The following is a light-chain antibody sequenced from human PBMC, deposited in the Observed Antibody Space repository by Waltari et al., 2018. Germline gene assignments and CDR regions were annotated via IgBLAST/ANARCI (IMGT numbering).Light chain of an antibody. CDR1: RSDAGGYNY. Sequence: QSALTQPPSASGSPGQSATLSCAGTRSDAGGYNYLSCHQRHPDKAPKLNIYEVTKRPSGFPDRFSGSKSGNTASLTVSGLQAEDESDYYCSSYGGSNNFYVFGTGTKVSVL. V-gene: IGLV2-8*01. CDR3: SSYGGSNNFYV. J-gene: IGLJ1*01. CDR2: EVT.